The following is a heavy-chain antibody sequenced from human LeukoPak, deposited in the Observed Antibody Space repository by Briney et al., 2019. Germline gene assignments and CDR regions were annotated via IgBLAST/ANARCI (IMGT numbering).Heavy chain of an antibody. J-gene: IGHJ4*02. CDR1: GGSISSYY. CDR2: IYYSGST. V-gene: IGHV4-59*01. Sequence: KPSETLSLTCTVSGGSISSYYWGWIRQPPGKGLEWIGYIYYSGSTNYNPSLKSRVTISVDTSKNQFSLKLSSVTAADTAVYYCASSTDYGDYYFDYWGQGTLVTVSS. CDR3: ASSTDYGDYYFDY. D-gene: IGHD4-17*01.